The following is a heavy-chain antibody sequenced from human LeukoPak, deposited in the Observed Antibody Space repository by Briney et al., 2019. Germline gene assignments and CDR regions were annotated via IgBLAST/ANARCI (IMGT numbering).Heavy chain of an antibody. J-gene: IGHJ5*02. CDR1: GGSFSGYY. Sequence: SETLSLTCAVYGGSFSGYYWSWIRQPPGKGLEWIGEINHSGSTNYNPSLKSRVTISVDTSKNQFSLKLSSVTAADTAVYYCAMAVAGRFDPWGEGSLVTVCS. D-gene: IGHD6-19*01. V-gene: IGHV4-34*01. CDR3: AMAVAGRFDP. CDR2: INHSGST.